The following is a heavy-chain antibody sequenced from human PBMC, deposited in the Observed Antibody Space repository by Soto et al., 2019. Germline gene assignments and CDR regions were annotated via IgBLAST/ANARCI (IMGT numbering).Heavy chain of an antibody. Sequence: SETLSLTCAVSGGSFTSNNWWTWVRQPPGQGLEWIGEIYRTGSTNYNPSLKSRVTISLDKSENQFSLKVTSLTAPDTAVYYCARYRFRETWSKLDYWGQGTLVTVSS. V-gene: IGHV4-4*02. CDR1: GGSFTSNNW. CDR3: ARYRFRETWSKLDY. D-gene: IGHD3-16*02. CDR2: IYRTGST. J-gene: IGHJ4*02.